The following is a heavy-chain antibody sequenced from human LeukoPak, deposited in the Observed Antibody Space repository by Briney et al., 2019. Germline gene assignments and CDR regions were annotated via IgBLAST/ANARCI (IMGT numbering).Heavy chain of an antibody. CDR3: ARDPGSIAAADPYYYYYMDV. V-gene: IGHV1-69*05. J-gene: IGHJ6*03. D-gene: IGHD6-13*01. CDR1: GGTFSSYA. Sequence: SVKVSCKASGGTFSSYAISWVRQAPGQGLEWMGGIIPIFGTANYAQKFQGRVTITTGESTSTAYMELSSLRSEDTAVYYCARDPGSIAAADPYYYYYMDVWGKGTTVTVSS. CDR2: IIPIFGTA.